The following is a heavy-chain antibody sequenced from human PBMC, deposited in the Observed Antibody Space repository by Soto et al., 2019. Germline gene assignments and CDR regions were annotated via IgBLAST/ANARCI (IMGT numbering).Heavy chain of an antibody. D-gene: IGHD2-15*01. Sequence: EVQLVESGGGLVQPGAYLRLSCAASGFTFSNYWMHWVRQAPGKGLVWVSRIDSDGSRITYADFVKGRFTISRDNAKNTVYLHMNSLTAEDTAVYYCVRTSLVVAVATREDFWGQGTLVTVSS. CDR1: GFTFSNYW. CDR3: VRTSLVVAVATREDF. V-gene: IGHV3-74*01. J-gene: IGHJ4*02. CDR2: IDSDGSRI.